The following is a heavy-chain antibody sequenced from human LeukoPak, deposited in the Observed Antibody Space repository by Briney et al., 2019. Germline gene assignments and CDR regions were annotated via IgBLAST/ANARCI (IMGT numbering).Heavy chain of an antibody. Sequence: RTSETLSLTCTVSGGSISSYYWSWIRQPPGKGLEWIGYIYYSGSTNYNPSLKSRVTISVDTSKNQFSLKLSSVTAADTAVYYCARLTCSSTSCPFDPWGQGTLVTVSS. J-gene: IGHJ5*02. CDR1: GGSISSYY. CDR3: ARLTCSSTSCPFDP. D-gene: IGHD2-2*01. V-gene: IGHV4-59*01. CDR2: IYYSGST.